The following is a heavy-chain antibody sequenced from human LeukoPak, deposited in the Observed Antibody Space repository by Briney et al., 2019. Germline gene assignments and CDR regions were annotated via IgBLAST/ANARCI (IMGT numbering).Heavy chain of an antibody. CDR3: ARARRDGNTGLAFDI. CDR1: GLNFGNYW. Sequence: PGGSLRLSCAGSGLNFGNYWMSWVRQTPGKGLEWVANIKQDGNEKFYVDSVRGRFNIFRENAKNSLYLQVNSLRAEDTAVYYCARARRDGNTGLAFDIWGQGTMVTVSS. CDR2: IKQDGNEK. J-gene: IGHJ3*02. V-gene: IGHV3-7*01. D-gene: IGHD5-24*01.